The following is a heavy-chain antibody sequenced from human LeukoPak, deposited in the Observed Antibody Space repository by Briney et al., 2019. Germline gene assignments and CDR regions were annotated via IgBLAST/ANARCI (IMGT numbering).Heavy chain of an antibody. V-gene: IGHV3-30-3*01. CDR3: AREIYDILIGYQLPHAFDI. CDR2: ISYDGSNK. J-gene: IGHJ3*02. Sequence: GGSLRLSCAASGFTFSSYAMHWVRQAPGKGLEWVAVISYDGSNKYYADSVKGRFTISRDNSKNTLYLQMNSLRAEDTAVYYCAREIYDILIGYQLPHAFDIWGQGTMVTVSS. CDR1: GFTFSSYA. D-gene: IGHD3-9*01.